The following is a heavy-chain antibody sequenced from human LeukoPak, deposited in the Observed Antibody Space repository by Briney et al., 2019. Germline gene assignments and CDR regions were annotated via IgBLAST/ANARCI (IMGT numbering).Heavy chain of an antibody. Sequence: PGGSLRLSCAASGFTFRTYGMHWVRQAPGKGLVWVSGIYRDGSTTTYADSVKGRFTISRDNAKNTLYLQMNSLRAEDTAVYYCAKDRELYGDYENYFDYWGQGTLVTVSS. CDR3: AKDRELYGDYENYFDY. CDR2: IYRDGSTT. J-gene: IGHJ4*02. V-gene: IGHV3-74*01. D-gene: IGHD4-17*01. CDR1: GFTFRTYG.